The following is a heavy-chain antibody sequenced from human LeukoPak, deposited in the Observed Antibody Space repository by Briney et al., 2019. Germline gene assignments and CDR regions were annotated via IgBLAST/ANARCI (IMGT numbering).Heavy chain of an antibody. CDR1: GFTVSNNY. V-gene: IGHV3-66*01. CDR2: IYGDGAT. Sequence: GGSLRLSCAASGFTVSNNYMTWVRQAAGKGLEWVSIIYGDGATHYADSVKGRFIISRDNSKNTLDLQMHSLRVEDTAVYYCAKGGAPSSWYAPWWFDPWGQGTLVTVSS. D-gene: IGHD6-13*01. CDR3: AKGGAPSSWYAPWWFDP. J-gene: IGHJ5*02.